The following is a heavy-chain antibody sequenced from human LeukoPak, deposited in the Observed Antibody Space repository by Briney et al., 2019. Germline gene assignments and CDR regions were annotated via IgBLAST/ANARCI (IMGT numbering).Heavy chain of an antibody. CDR3: ARDRSLIYLGS. V-gene: IGHV3-33*01. CDR1: GFTFSNNG. D-gene: IGHD1-26*01. CDR2: IRYDGSNK. Sequence: GGSLRLSCAASGFTFSNNGIHWVRQAPGKGLEWVAVIRYDGSNKYYADSVKGRFTISRDNSKNTVYLQMNSLRDGDTAVYYCARDRSLIYLGSWGQGTLVTVSS. J-gene: IGHJ4*02.